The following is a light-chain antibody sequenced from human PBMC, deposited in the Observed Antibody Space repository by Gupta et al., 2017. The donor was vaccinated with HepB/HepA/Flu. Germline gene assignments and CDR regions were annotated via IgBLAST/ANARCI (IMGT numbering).Light chain of an antibody. CDR3: QSWDTGFQV. CDR2: VYSDGSH. J-gene: IGLJ2*01. V-gene: IGLV4-69*01. CDR1: SVHSRYA. Sequence: QAVLTHSPSASAPLGASVRLTCTLSSVHSRYAIAWLQQQPVKGPRYLMTVYSDGSHTKGDGIPDRFSGSSFGPERYLAISSLESEDAAEYLCQSWDTGFQVFGGGTKLTVL.